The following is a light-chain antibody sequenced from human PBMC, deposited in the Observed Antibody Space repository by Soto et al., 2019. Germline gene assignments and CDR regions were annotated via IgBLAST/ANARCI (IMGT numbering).Light chain of an antibody. CDR1: QSISRS. CDR3: QPYNNWPLT. Sequence: EIVLTQSPAILSVSPGERATLSCRASQSISRSLAWYQQKPGQAPRLLISDASTRATGIPARFSGSGSGTEFTLTISSLQSEDFAIYYCQPYNNWPLTFGGGTKVESK. J-gene: IGKJ4*01. V-gene: IGKV3-15*01. CDR2: DAS.